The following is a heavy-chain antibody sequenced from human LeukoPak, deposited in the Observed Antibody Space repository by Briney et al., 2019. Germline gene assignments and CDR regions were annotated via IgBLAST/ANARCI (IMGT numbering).Heavy chain of an antibody. V-gene: IGHV4-59*08. CDR1: GGSISSYY. J-gene: IGHJ4*02. CDR3: ARHPTGGIAAAGDY. D-gene: IGHD6-13*01. CDR2: IYYSGST. Sequence: SETLSLTCTVSGGSISSYYWSWIRQPPGKGLEWIGYIYYSGSTNYNPSLKSRVTISVDTSKNQFSLKLSSVTAADTAVYYCARHPTGGIAAAGDYWGQGTLVTVSS.